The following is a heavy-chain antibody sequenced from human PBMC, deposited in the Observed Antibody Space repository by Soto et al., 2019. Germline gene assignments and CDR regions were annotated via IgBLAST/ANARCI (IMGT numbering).Heavy chain of an antibody. Sequence: QLQLQESGPGLVKPWETLSLTCTVSGASVSSSTYYWGWVRQPPGKGLEWIGSVYRTGGTYHSPSLKSRVAISVDPSKKHLSLNLESVTAADTAVYFCFNGRYGSFDYWGQGTLVTVSS. CDR3: FNGRYGSFDY. V-gene: IGHV4-39*02. CDR2: VYRTGGT. CDR1: GASVSSSTYY. J-gene: IGHJ4*02. D-gene: IGHD3-10*01.